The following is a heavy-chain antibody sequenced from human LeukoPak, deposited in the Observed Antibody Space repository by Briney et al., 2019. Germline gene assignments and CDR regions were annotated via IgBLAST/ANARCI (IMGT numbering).Heavy chain of an antibody. CDR1: GGSISSYY. Sequence: SETLSLTCTVSGGSISSYYWSWIRQPAGKGLEWIGRIYTSGSTNYNPSLKSRVTMSVDTSKNQFSLKLSSVTAADTAVYYCARHRPAVAGGGDYYYYYMDVWGKGTTVTVSS. J-gene: IGHJ6*03. CDR2: IYTSGST. V-gene: IGHV4-4*07. D-gene: IGHD6-19*01. CDR3: ARHRPAVAGGGDYYYYYMDV.